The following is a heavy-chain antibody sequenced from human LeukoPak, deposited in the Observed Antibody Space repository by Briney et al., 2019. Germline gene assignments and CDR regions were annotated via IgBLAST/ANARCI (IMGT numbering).Heavy chain of an antibody. CDR2: IRYDGSNK. Sequence: PGGSLRLSCAASGFTFSNYGIHWVRQAPGKGLDWVAFIRYDGSNKYYADSVKGRFTISRDNPKNTLYLQMNSLRPEDTAVYYCAKELAWLVGPFDIWGQGIMVTVSS. V-gene: IGHV3-30*02. J-gene: IGHJ3*02. CDR1: GFTFSNYG. CDR3: AKELAWLVGPFDI. D-gene: IGHD6-19*01.